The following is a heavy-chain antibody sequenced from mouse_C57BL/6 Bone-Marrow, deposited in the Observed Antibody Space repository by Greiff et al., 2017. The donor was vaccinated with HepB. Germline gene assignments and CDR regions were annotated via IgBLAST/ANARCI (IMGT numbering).Heavy chain of an antibody. CDR3: ARGELGRWFAY. CDR2: ISYDGSN. CDR1: GYSITSGYY. Sequence: VQLKESGPGLVKPSQSLSLTCSVTGYSITSGYYWNWIRQFPGNKLEWMGYISYDGSNNYNPSLKNRISITRDTSKNQFFLKLNSVTTEDTATYYCARGELGRWFAYWGQGTLVTVSA. J-gene: IGHJ3*01. D-gene: IGHD4-1*01. V-gene: IGHV3-6*01.